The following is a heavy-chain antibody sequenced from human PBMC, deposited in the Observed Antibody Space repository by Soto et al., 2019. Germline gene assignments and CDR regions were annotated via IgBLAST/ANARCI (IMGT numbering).Heavy chain of an antibody. CDR2: GNPISDTT. V-gene: IGHV1-69*01. CDR1: GGTFSSYA. J-gene: IGHJ6*02. D-gene: IGHD2-2*01. CDR3: ARSQGSSTSLEIYYYYYSGMDV. Sequence: QVQLVQSGAEVKKPGSSVKVSCKAAGGTFSSYAISWVRQAPGQGLEWMGGGNPISDTTNYAQKFQGRGTITADESTSTAYMELSSLRSEDTAVYYCARSQGSSTSLEIYYYYYSGMDVWGQGTTVTVSS.